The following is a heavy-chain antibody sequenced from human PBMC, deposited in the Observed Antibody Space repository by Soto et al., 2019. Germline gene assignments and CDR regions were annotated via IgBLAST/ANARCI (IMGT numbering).Heavy chain of an antibody. CDR1: GGSINSGDYY. Sequence: SETLSLTCTVSGGSINSGDYYWSWIRQYPGKGLEWIGYIHYSGNTYYNPSLKSRVNLSVDTSKNQLSLKLTSVTAADTAVYYCARAPSRQEDWFAPWGQGTLVTVSS. CDR3: ARAPSRQEDWFAP. J-gene: IGHJ5*02. CDR2: IHYSGNT. V-gene: IGHV4-31*03.